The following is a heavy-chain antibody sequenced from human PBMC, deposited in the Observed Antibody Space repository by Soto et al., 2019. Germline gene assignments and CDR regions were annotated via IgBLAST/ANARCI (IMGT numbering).Heavy chain of an antibody. V-gene: IGHV3-23*01. CDR2: IRGSGANT. CDR1: GFTFSRYS. Sequence: GWSLRLSCAASGFTFSRYSMTWVRQAPGKGLEWVSFIRGSGANTYYADSVKGRFTISRDNSKEMLYLQMNSLKAEDTAVYFCAVQAEGYDAPFDYWGQGTLVTVSS. D-gene: IGHD5-12*01. J-gene: IGHJ4*02. CDR3: AVQAEGYDAPFDY.